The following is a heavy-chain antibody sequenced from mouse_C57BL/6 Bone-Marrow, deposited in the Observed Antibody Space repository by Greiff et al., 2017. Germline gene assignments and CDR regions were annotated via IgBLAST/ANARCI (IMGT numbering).Heavy chain of an antibody. V-gene: IGHV5-4*01. J-gene: IGHJ3*01. D-gene: IGHD1-1*01. Sequence: EVQGVESGGGLVKPGGSLKLSCAASGFTFSSYAMSWVRQTPEKRLEWVATISDGGSYTYYPDNVKGRCTISRDNAKNNLYLQMSHLKSEDTAKYYCAREEAYYVMAYWGQGTLVTVSA. CDR1: GFTFSSYA. CDR3: AREEAYYVMAY. CDR2: ISDGGSYT.